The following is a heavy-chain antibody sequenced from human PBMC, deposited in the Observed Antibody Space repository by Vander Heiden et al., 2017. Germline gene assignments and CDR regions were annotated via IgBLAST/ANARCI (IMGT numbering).Heavy chain of an antibody. CDR1: GFTSSSYS. D-gene: IGHD5-18*01. CDR2: ISSSSSTI. V-gene: IGHV3-48*02. J-gene: IGHJ3*02. Sequence: EVQLVESGGGLVQPGGSLRLSCAASGFTSSSYSMNWVRQAPGKGLEWVSYISSSSSTIYYADSVKGRFTISRDNAKNSLYLQMNSLRDEDTAVYYCARDRGYSYGSDAFDIWGQGTMVTVSS. CDR3: ARDRGYSYGSDAFDI.